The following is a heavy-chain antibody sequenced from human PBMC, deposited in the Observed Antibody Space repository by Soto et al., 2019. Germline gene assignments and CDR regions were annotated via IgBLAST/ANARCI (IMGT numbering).Heavy chain of an antibody. J-gene: IGHJ2*01. CDR2: INHGGST. Sequence: PSETLSLTCTVSGGSISGYYWSWIRQPPGKGLEWIGEINHGGSTNYNPSLKSRVTISVDTSKNQFSLKLSSVTAADTAVYYCARGEYCDSSGYYSDCYFDLWGRGTLVTVSS. CDR1: GGSISGYY. CDR3: ARGEYCDSSGYYSDCYFDL. D-gene: IGHD3-22*01. V-gene: IGHV4-34*01.